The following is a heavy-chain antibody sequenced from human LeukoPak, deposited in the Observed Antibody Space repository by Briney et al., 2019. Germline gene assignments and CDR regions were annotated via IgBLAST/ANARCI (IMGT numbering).Heavy chain of an antibody. Sequence: AASVTVSCKASGYTFTVYFMHWVRQAPGQGLEWMGWINPNSGGTNYAQKFQGRVTMTRDTSISTAYMELSSLRSDDTAVYYCARGGIQLWFLVDYWGQGTLVTVSS. J-gene: IGHJ4*02. CDR3: ARGGIQLWFLVDY. V-gene: IGHV1-2*02. D-gene: IGHD5-18*01. CDR2: INPNSGGT. CDR1: GYTFTVYF.